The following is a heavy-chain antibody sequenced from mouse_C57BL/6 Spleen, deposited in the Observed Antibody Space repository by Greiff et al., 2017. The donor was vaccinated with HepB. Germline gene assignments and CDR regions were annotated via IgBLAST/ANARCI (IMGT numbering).Heavy chain of an antibody. J-gene: IGHJ3*01. V-gene: IGHV7-3*01. CDR3: ARYYFNDYGSSYGFAY. CDR2: IRNKANGYTT. D-gene: IGHD1-1*01. Sequence: EVKLVESGGGLVQPGGSLSLSCAASGFTFTDYYMSWVRQPPGKALEWLGFIRNKANGYTTEYSAAVKGRFTISRDNSQSIIYLQMNALRAEDSATYDCARYYFNDYGSSYGFAYWGQGTLVTVSA. CDR1: GFTFTDYY.